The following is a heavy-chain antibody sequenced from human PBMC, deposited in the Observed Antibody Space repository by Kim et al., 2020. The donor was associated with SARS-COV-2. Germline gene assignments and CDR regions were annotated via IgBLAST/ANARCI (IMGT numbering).Heavy chain of an antibody. Sequence: SETLSLTCTVSGGSISSSSYYWGWIRQPPGKGLEWIGSIYYSGSTYYNQSLKSRVTISVDTSKNQFSLKLSSVTAADTAVYYCSKSGSYFIFDYWGQGTLVTVSS. V-gene: IGHV4-39*01. D-gene: IGHD1-26*01. CDR2: IYYSGST. CDR1: GGSISSSSYY. CDR3: SKSGSYFIFDY. J-gene: IGHJ4*02.